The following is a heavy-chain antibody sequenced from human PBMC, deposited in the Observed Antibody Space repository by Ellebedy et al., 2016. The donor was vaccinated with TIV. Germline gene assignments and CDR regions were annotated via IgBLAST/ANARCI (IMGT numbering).Heavy chain of an antibody. Sequence: SETLSLXXAVYGGSFSGYYWSWIRQPPGKGLEWIGEINHSGSTYYNPSLKSRVTISVDTSKNQFSLKLSSVTAADTAVYYCARVRGWELQFDYWGQGTLVTVSS. CDR1: GGSFSGYY. CDR2: INHSGST. J-gene: IGHJ4*02. CDR3: ARVRGWELQFDY. V-gene: IGHV4-34*01. D-gene: IGHD1-26*01.